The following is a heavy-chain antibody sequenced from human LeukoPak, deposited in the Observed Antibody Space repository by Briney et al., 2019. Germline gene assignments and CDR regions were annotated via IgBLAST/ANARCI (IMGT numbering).Heavy chain of an antibody. CDR3: ATDLMVRGRSQKRGMDV. D-gene: IGHD3-10*01. CDR1: GFTFSSYW. J-gene: IGHJ6*04. Sequence: GGSLRLSCAASGFTFSSYWMSWVRQAPGKGLEWVANIKQDGSEKYYVDSVKGRFTISRDNAKNSLYLQMNSLRAEDTAVYYCATDLMVRGRSQKRGMDVWGKGTTVTVSS. CDR2: IKQDGSEK. V-gene: IGHV3-7*03.